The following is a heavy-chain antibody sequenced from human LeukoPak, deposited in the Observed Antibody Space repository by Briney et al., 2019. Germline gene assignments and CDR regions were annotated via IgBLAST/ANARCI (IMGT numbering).Heavy chain of an antibody. CDR2: IHYSGST. CDR1: GGSISSYY. V-gene: IGHV4-59*12. D-gene: IGHD3-9*01. CDR3: ARAQTFDWFFQRGIYYFDY. Sequence: SETLSLTCTVSGGSISSYYWSWIRQPPGKGLEWSGYIHYSGSTNYNPSLKSRVTISVDTSKNQFSLKLSSVTAADTAVYYCARAQTFDWFFQRGIYYFDYWGQGTLVTVSS. J-gene: IGHJ4*02.